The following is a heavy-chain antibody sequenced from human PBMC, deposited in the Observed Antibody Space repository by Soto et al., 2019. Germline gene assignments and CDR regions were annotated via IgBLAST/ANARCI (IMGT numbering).Heavy chain of an antibody. D-gene: IGHD4-17*01. V-gene: IGHV4-61*01. J-gene: IGHJ6*02. CDR3: AILTKPTAVTTAFRGGYGLDV. CDR1: GGSVSRGNYF. Sequence: SETLSLTCTVSGGSVSRGNYFWSWIRQPPGEGLEWIGYIHSSGSTNHNPSLKSRVTISADTSRNLFSLKLTSVTAADTAVYYCAILTKPTAVTTAFRGGYGLDVWGQGTTVTVSS. CDR2: IHSSGST.